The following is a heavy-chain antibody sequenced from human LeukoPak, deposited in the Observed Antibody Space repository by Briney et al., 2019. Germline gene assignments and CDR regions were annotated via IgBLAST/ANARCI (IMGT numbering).Heavy chain of an antibody. CDR3: ANGLRYFGNYYYGMDV. V-gene: IGHV3-23*01. CDR2: ISGSGGST. J-gene: IGHJ6*02. D-gene: IGHD3-9*01. Sequence: GFLRLSCAASGITISNYAMSWVRQAPGKGLEWVSAISGSGGSTYYADTVKGRFTISRDNSKNTLYLQMNTLRAEDTAVYYCANGLRYFGNYYYGMDVWGQGTTVTVSS. CDR1: GITISNYA.